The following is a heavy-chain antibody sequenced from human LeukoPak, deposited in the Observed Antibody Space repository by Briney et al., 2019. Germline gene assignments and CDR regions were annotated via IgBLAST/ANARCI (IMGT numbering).Heavy chain of an antibody. CDR2: ISGSGDRT. D-gene: IGHD1-26*01. CDR1: GFTFSSYW. J-gene: IGHJ4*02. CDR3: AKPSSGNYPPTGY. Sequence: GGSLRLSCAASGFTFSSYWMSWVRQAPGKGLEWVSAISGSGDRTHYADSVKGRFTISRDNSKNTLYLQINSLRAEDTAVYYCAKPSSGNYPPTGYWGQGTLVTVSS. V-gene: IGHV3-23*01.